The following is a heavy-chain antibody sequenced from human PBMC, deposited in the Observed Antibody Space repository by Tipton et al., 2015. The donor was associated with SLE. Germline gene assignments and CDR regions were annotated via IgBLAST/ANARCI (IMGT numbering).Heavy chain of an antibody. CDR3: ARDGGAAAESYNYYMDV. J-gene: IGHJ6*03. Sequence: LRLSCTVSGGSISSDYWSWIRQPPGKGLEWIGYIYYSGFTDYNPSLKSRVTMSLDTSKNQFSLKLSSVTAADTAVYFCARDGGAAAESYNYYMDVWGRGTTVTVSS. D-gene: IGHD6-13*01. CDR2: IYYSGFT. V-gene: IGHV4-59*13. CDR1: GGSISSDY.